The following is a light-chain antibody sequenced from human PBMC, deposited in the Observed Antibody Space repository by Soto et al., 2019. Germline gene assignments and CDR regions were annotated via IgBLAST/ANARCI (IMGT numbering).Light chain of an antibody. V-gene: IGKV3-11*01. J-gene: IGKJ4*01. Sequence: EIVLTQSPATLSLSPGERATLSCRASQGVNSYLAWYQQTPVQAPRLLIYDASNRATGIPARFSGSGSGTDFTLTISSLETEDFAVYYCQQRSNWPPTFGGGTKVEIK. CDR1: QGVNSY. CDR2: DAS. CDR3: QQRSNWPPT.